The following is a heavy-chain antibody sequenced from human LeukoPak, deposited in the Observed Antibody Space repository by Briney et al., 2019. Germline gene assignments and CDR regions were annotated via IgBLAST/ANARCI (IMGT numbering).Heavy chain of an antibody. CDR1: GYTITGYY. CDR2: INPNSGGT. V-gene: IGHV1-2*04. J-gene: IGHJ4*02. D-gene: IGHD2-21*01. Sequence: ASVKGSCKASGYTITGYYMHWARRAPGQGLEWMGWINPNSGGTNYTQKFQGWVTMTRDTSISTAYMELSRLRSDDTAVYSCVCGNDWDYWGQGTLVTVSS. CDR3: VCGNDWDY.